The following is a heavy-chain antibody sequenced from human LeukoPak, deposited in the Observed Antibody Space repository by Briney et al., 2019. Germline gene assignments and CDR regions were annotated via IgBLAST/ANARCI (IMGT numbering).Heavy chain of an antibody. D-gene: IGHD6-19*01. CDR3: ARDSSSGWHHKS. Sequence: PGGVLGTSCGGPWFTFNYYLMGLVRQASGKGPEGVANINPYGSDTYYADSVKGRFTISRDNAENSLFLQMNSLRAEDTAVYYCARDSSSGWHHKSWGQGTLVTVSS. CDR1: WFTFNYYL. CDR2: INPYGSDT. V-gene: IGHV3-7*01. J-gene: IGHJ5*02.